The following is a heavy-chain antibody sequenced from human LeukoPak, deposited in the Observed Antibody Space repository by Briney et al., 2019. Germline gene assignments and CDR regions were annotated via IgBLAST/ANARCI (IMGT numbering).Heavy chain of an antibody. CDR3: TTERGGVTIFGVVIIDDY. V-gene: IGHV3-15*04. CDR2: IESKTDGGAT. CDR1: GFTFSNAW. Sequence: GGSLRLSCAASGFTFSNAWMSWVRQAPGKGLEWVGRIESKTDGGATDYAAPVKGRFTISRDDSKNTLYLQMNSLKTEDTAVYYCTTERGGVTIFGVVIIDDYWGQGTLVTVSS. J-gene: IGHJ4*02. D-gene: IGHD3-3*01.